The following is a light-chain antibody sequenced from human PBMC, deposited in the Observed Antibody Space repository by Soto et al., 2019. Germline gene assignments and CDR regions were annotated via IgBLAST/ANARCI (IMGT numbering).Light chain of an antibody. V-gene: IGKV1-5*03. CDR1: QSISSW. J-gene: IGKJ1*01. CDR2: KAS. CDR3: QQYNNYPWT. Sequence: DIQMTQSPSTLSASVGDRVTITCRASQSISSWLAWYQQNPGKAPKLLIYKASSLESGVPSRFSGSRSGTEFTLTISSLQPDDFAPYYCQQYNNYPWTFGQGTKVEIK.